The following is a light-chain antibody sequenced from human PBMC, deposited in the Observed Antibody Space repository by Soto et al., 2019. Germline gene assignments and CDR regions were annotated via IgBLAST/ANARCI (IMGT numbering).Light chain of an antibody. Sequence: QSALTQPRSVSGSPGQSVTISCTGTSSDVGGYNYVSWYQQHPGKAPKLMIYEVSDRPSGVSNRFSGSKSGNTASLTISGLQAEDEADYYCSSFAGSRVLVLGGGTKVTVL. CDR3: SSFAGSRVLV. CDR2: EVS. CDR1: SSDVGGYNY. J-gene: IGLJ2*01. V-gene: IGLV2-11*01.